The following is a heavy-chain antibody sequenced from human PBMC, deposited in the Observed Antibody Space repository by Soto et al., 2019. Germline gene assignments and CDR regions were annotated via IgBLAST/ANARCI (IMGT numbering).Heavy chain of an antibody. V-gene: IGHV3-7*01. J-gene: IGHJ6*03. Sequence: GGSLRLSCAASGFTFSSYWMSWVRQAPGKGLEWVANIKQDGSEKYYVDSVKGRFTISRDNAKNSLYLQMNSLRAGDTAVYYCAREIARYYYYMDVWGKGTTVTAP. CDR2: IKQDGSEK. D-gene: IGHD3-22*01. CDR1: GFTFSSYW. CDR3: AREIARYYYYMDV.